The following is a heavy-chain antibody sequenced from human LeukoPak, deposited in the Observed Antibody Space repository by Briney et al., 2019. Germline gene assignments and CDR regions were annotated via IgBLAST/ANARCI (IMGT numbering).Heavy chain of an antibody. D-gene: IGHD2-21*02. Sequence: GASVKVSCKASGYTFTSYDINWVRQAPGQGLEWMGYINPHSGGTNSPQKFQGRVTMTTDTSISAAYMELSSLISDDTAMYYCVREGNELLSKNFDYWGQGTLVTVSS. CDR2: INPHSGGT. CDR3: VREGNELLSKNFDY. V-gene: IGHV1-2*02. J-gene: IGHJ4*02. CDR1: GYTFTSYD.